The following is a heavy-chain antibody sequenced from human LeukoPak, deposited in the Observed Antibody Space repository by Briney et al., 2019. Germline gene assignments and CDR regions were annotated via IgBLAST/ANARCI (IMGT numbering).Heavy chain of an antibody. CDR3: ARRLTQYDCFDP. V-gene: IGHV6-1*01. CDR1: GDSDSSNSDT. D-gene: IGHD2-2*01. CDR2: TYYRSTWYN. Sequence: SQTLSLTCAISGDSDSSNSDTWNWIRQSPSRALEWLGRTYYRSTWYNDYAVSVRGRITVNPDTSKNQFSLHLNSVTPGDTAVYYCARRLTQYDCFDPWGQGILVTVSS. J-gene: IGHJ5*02.